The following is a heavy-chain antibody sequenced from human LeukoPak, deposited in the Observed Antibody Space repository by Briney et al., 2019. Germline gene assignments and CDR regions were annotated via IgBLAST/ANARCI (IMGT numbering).Heavy chain of an antibody. CDR1: GFTLSRYW. CDR3: ARDRDYYNYFEY. Sequence: QPGGSVRLSCAACGFTLSRYWKSWVRQATGKGVEWVADIKHDGSEKYYVDSVKGRFTISRDNAKNSLYLQMNSLRGEDTAVYYCARDRDYYNYFEYWGQGTLVTVSS. V-gene: IGHV3-7*04. D-gene: IGHD3-10*01. J-gene: IGHJ4*02. CDR2: IKHDGSEK.